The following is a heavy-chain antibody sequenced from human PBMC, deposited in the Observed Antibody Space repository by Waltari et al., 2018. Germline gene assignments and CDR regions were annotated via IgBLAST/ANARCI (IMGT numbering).Heavy chain of an antibody. J-gene: IGHJ3*02. Sequence: QVQLVQSGAEVKKPGSSVKVSCKASGGTFSSYAISWVRQAPGPGLEWMGGIIPIFGTANYAQKFQGRVTITTDESTSTAYMELSSLRSEDTAVYYCARSFGIAVAGTPGGSFDIWGQGTMVTVSS. V-gene: IGHV1-69*05. CDR1: GGTFSSYA. CDR2: IIPIFGTA. D-gene: IGHD6-19*01. CDR3: ARSFGIAVAGTPGGSFDI.